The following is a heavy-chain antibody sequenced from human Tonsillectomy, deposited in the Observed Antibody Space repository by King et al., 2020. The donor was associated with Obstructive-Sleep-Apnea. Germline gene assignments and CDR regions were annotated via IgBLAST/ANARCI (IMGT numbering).Heavy chain of an antibody. D-gene: IGHD3-9*01. V-gene: IGHV5-51*01. J-gene: IGHJ5*01. CDR2: IYPRDVDI. CDR3: ARNADHDFLTGYYNSFDS. CDR1: GYSFSNYR. Sequence: VQLVESGAEVKKPGESLRISCKGSGYSFSNYRIGWVRQMPGKGLEWMGIIYPRDVDIRYNPSFQGRVTISADESINTAYLQWSSLKASDTAMYYCARNADHDFLTGYYNSFDSWGQGTLVTVSS.